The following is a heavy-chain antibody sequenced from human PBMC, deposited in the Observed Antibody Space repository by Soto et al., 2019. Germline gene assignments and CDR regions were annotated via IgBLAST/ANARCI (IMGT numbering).Heavy chain of an antibody. CDR2: ISGSGGST. V-gene: IGHV3-23*01. D-gene: IGHD6-19*01. CDR3: AKDPGIAVAGTFDY. CDR1: GFTFSSYA. Sequence: TGGSLTLSCAASGFTFSSYAMSWVRQAPGKGLEWVSAISGSGGSTYYAYSVKGWFTISRDKSKNTPYLQMNSLRAEDTAVYYCAKDPGIAVAGTFDYWGQGTLFTVSS. J-gene: IGHJ4*02.